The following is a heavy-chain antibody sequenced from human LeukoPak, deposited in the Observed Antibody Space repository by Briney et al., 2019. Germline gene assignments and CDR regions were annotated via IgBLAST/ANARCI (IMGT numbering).Heavy chain of an antibody. CDR3: ARWSGFLYNWFDP. J-gene: IGHJ5*02. V-gene: IGHV4-34*01. CDR1: GGSFSGYY. Sequence: SSETLSLTCAVYGGSFSGYYWSWIRQPPGKGLEWIGEINHSGSTNYNPSLKSRVTISVDTSKNQFSLKLSSVTAADTAVYYCARWSGFLYNWFDPWGQGTLVTVSS. CDR2: INHSGST. D-gene: IGHD3-3*01.